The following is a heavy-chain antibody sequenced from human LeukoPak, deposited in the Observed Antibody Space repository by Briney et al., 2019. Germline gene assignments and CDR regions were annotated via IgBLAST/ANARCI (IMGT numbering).Heavy chain of an antibody. CDR3: AKTTAGYSSGRYPGWPVDY. V-gene: IGHV3-23*01. D-gene: IGHD6-19*01. J-gene: IGHJ4*02. CDR2: LRGSGGST. Sequence: GGSLSLPCAAYSFTSFSYARYWVRPAPGMEREWVLGLRGSGGSTFYADSVKGRFTISRDNSENTVYLQVNSLRADDTAVYYCAKTTAGYSSGRYPGWPVDYWGQGTLVTVSS. CDR1: SFTSFSYA.